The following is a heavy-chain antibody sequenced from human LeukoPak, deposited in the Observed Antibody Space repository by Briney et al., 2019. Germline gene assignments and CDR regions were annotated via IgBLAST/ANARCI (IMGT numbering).Heavy chain of an antibody. CDR3: ARGPHYHDSSGYSPSYSYAMDV. Sequence: SETLSLTCTVSGGSISSYYWSWIRQPPGKGLEWIGYIYYSGTTNYNPSLRSRVTISVDTSKNQFSLDLRSVTAADTAVYYCARGPHYHDSSGYSPSYSYAMDVWGQGTMVTVSS. CDR1: GGSISSYY. V-gene: IGHV4-59*01. J-gene: IGHJ6*02. D-gene: IGHD3-22*01. CDR2: IYYSGTT.